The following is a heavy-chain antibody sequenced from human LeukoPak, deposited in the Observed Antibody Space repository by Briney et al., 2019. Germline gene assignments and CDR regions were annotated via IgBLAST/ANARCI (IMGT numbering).Heavy chain of an antibody. J-gene: IGHJ4*02. D-gene: IGHD4-17*01. Sequence: ASVKVSCKASGYSLTGYYMHWVRQAPGQGLEWMGWINPNSGGTNYAQKFQGRVTMTRDTSISTAYVELSRLRSDDTAVYYCARGPSSPTVTVDYWGQGTLVTVSS. CDR1: GYSLTGYY. V-gene: IGHV1-2*02. CDR2: INPNSGGT. CDR3: ARGPSSPTVTVDY.